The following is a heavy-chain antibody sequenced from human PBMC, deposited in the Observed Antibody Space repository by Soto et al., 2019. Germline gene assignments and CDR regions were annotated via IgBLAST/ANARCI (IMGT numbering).Heavy chain of an antibody. CDR2: ISYDGSNK. D-gene: IGHD3-3*01. Sequence: GGSLRLSCAASGFTFSSYAMHWVRQAPGRGLEWVAVISYDGSNKYYADSVKGRFTISRDNSKNTLYLQMNSLRAEDTAVYYCARVEIEKVRFLEWLSPGPLYYYYGMDVWGQGTTVTVSS. CDR3: ARVEIEKVRFLEWLSPGPLYYYYGMDV. V-gene: IGHV3-30-3*01. CDR1: GFTFSSYA. J-gene: IGHJ6*02.